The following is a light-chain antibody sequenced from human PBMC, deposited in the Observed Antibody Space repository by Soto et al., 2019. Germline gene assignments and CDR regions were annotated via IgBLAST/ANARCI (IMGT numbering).Light chain of an antibody. V-gene: IGLV2-14*01. CDR1: SNDVGGYNY. CDR3: CSYAGSNTLI. CDR2: EVS. Sequence: QSALTQPASVSGSPGQSITLSCTGTSNDVGGYNYVSWYQQHPGKAPKLMISEVSNRPSGVSNRFSASKSGNTASLTVSGLQAEDEADYYCCSYAGSNTLIFGGGTKLTVL. J-gene: IGLJ2*01.